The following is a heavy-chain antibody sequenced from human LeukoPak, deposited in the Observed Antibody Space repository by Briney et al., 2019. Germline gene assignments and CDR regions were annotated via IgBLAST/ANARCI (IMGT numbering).Heavy chain of an antibody. J-gene: IGHJ4*02. CDR2: ISNSGSTI. CDR3: ASRRTGWELLPGDY. CDR1: GFTFSDYY. V-gene: IGHV3-11*04. Sequence: PGGSLRLSCVVSGFTFSDYYMNWIRQASGKGLEWVSYISNSGSTIYYADSVKGRFTISRDNAKNSLYLQMNSLRAEDTAVYYCASRRTGWELLPGDYWGQGTLVTVSS. D-gene: IGHD2-15*01.